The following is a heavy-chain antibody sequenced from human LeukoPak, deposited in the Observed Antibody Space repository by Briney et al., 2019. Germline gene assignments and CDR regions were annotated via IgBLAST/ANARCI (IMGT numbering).Heavy chain of an antibody. CDR2: IRAYNGNT. CDR3: ARTQRGYISSWYSVDFDY. V-gene: IGHV1-18*01. CDR1: GSTFTSYG. J-gene: IGHJ4*01. Sequence: ASVKVSCTASGSTFTSYGISWVRQAPGPGVGWLGWIRAYNGNTNYAQKVQGRVTMTTDTSTSTAYMELRSLKSDDTALYYCARTQRGYISSWYSVDFDYWGHGTLVTVSS. D-gene: IGHD6-13*01.